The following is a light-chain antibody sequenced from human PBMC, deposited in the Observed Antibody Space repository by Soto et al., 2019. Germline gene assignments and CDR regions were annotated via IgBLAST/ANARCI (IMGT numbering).Light chain of an antibody. CDR1: SNDVGNYNY. J-gene: IGLJ2*01. CDR3: CSFAGTITYVV. CDR2: EGS. Sequence: QSALTQPPSASGSPGQSVTISCTGASNDVGNYNYVSWYQQYPGKAPKLMIYEGSKRPSGVSNRFSGSKSGNTASLTISGLQAEDEAEYYCCSFAGTITYVVFGGGTKLTVL. V-gene: IGLV2-23*01.